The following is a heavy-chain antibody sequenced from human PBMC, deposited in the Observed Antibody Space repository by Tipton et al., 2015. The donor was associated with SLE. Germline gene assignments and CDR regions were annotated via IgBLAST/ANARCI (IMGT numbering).Heavy chain of an antibody. D-gene: IGHD6-19*01. CDR1: GASVSSFC. V-gene: IGHV4-59*02. Sequence: TLSLTCTVSGASVSSFCWNWIRQSPGKGLEWIACVCNSVSTNYDPSLKSRVTISVDTSKNQFSLKLSSVTAADTAVYYCARGVAGYYFYYYLDVWGSGTAVTVSS. CDR2: VCNSVST. CDR3: ARGVAGYYFYYYLDV. J-gene: IGHJ6*03.